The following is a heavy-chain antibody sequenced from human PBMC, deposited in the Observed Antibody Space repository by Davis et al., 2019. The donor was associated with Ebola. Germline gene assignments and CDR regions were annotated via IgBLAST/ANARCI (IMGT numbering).Heavy chain of an antibody. J-gene: IGHJ6*02. CDR3: ARDLFAIITARRGGMDV. CDR2: ISAYNGDT. D-gene: IGHD6-6*01. Sequence: ASVKVSCKASGYTFTNYGVTWVRQAPGQGLEWMGWISAYNGDTNYAHNLQGRVTMTTDTSTSTAYMELRSLTSDDTAVYFCARDLFAIITARRGGMDVWGRGTTVTVSS. CDR1: GYTFTNYG. V-gene: IGHV1-18*01.